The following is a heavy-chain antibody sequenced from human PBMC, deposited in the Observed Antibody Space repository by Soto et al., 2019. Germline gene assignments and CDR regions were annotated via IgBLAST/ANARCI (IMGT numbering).Heavy chain of an antibody. Sequence: GESVKISCKGSGYSFTSYWIGWVRHMPGKGLEWMGIIYPGDSDTRYSPSFQGQVTISADKSISTAYLQWSSLKASDTAIYYCAKDRSYSFDAFDVWGQGTLVTVSS. CDR1: GYSFTSYW. CDR3: AKDRSYSFDAFDV. V-gene: IGHV5-51*01. J-gene: IGHJ3*01. D-gene: IGHD2-21*01. CDR2: IYPGDSDT.